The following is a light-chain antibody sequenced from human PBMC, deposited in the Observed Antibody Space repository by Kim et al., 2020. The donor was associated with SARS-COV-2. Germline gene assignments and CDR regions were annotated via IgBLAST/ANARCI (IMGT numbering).Light chain of an antibody. V-gene: IGKV3-11*01. CDR1: QSVNSY. CDR3: QQRSDWHT. CDR2: DAS. J-gene: IGKJ4*01. Sequence: EIVLTQSPATLSLPPGERATLSCKASQSVNSYLAWYEQKPGQAPRLLIYDASNRASGIPARFSGSGSGTDFTLTVSSLAPEDFAVYYCQQRSDWHTFGGGTKVDIK.